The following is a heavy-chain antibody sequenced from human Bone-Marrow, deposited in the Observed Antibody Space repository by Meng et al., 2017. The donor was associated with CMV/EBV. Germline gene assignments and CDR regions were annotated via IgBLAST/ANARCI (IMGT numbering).Heavy chain of an antibody. CDR2: ISSNGGST. D-gene: IGHD2-2*01. J-gene: IGHJ6*02. CDR1: GFTFSSYA. V-gene: IGHV3-64*02. Sequence: GESLKISCAASGFTFSSYAMYWVRQAPGKGLEYVSAISSNGGSTYYADSVKGRFTISRDNSKNMLYLQMGSLRAEDMAVYYCARGQSQLHTGYYYGLDVWGQGTTVTVS. CDR3: ARGQSQLHTGYYYGLDV.